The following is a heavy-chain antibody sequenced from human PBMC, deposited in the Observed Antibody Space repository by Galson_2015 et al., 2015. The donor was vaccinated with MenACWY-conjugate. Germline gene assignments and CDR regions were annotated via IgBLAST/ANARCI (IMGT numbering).Heavy chain of an antibody. J-gene: IGHJ4*02. D-gene: IGHD1-26*01. CDR3: ARGPRGQLPGVDFDY. CDR1: GFTLSSYW. Sequence: SLRLSCAASGFTLSSYWMSWARQAPGKGLEWVASIKQDGNDKEYLDSVKGRFTISRDNARNSLYLHMNSLRAEDTAIYYCARGPRGQLPGVDFDYWGQGTLVTVSS. CDR2: IKQDGNDK. V-gene: IGHV3-7*03.